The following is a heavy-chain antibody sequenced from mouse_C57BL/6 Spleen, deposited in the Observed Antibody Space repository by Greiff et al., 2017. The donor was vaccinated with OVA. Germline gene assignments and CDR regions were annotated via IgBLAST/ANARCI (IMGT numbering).Heavy chain of an antibody. CDR3: ARPPGSSWYFDV. J-gene: IGHJ1*03. Sequence: QVQLQQSGAELVRPGSSVKLSCKASGYTFTSYWMHWVKQRPIQGLEWIGNIDPSDSETHYNQKFKDKATLTVDKSSSTAYMQLSSLTSEDSAVYYCARPPGSSWYFDVWGTGTTVTVSS. D-gene: IGHD1-1*01. V-gene: IGHV1-52*01. CDR2: IDPSDSET. CDR1: GYTFTSYW.